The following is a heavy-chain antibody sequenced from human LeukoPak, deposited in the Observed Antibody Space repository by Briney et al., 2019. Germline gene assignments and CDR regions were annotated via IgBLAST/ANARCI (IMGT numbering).Heavy chain of an antibody. D-gene: IGHD5-18*01. CDR1: SGSINNHY. J-gene: IGHJ4*02. CDR3: ARDGDTAPFDS. Sequence: SETLSLTCIVSSGSINNHYWRWLRQPPGEGLEWIGYIYYSGSNYYNPSLKSRVTISVDTSKNQFSLKLSSVTAADTAVYYCARDGDTAPFDSWGQGTPVTGPS. V-gene: IGHV4-30-4*01. CDR2: IYYSGSN.